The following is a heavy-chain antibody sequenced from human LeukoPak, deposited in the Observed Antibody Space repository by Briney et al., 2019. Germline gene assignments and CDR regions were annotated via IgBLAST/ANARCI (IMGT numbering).Heavy chain of an antibody. V-gene: IGHV3-23*01. CDR1: GVSFSWYA. Sequence: GGSLRLSCVDSGVSFSWYALAWVRQAPGKGLEWVAAVTGRGGATHYVDSVKGRFTISRDNSKNTMYLQMNSLRSQDTAIYYVASYPDGDYVGALDYWGRGSMVTVCS. CDR3: ASYPDGDYVGALDY. D-gene: IGHD4-17*01. CDR2: VTGRGGAT. J-gene: IGHJ4*01.